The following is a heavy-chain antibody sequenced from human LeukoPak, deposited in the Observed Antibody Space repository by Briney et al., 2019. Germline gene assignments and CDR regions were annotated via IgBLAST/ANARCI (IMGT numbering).Heavy chain of an antibody. CDR1: GYSFTTYW. CDR3: ARQLGYSGYGTFDY. V-gene: IGHV5-51*01. Sequence: GESLKISCKASGYSFTTYWIGWVRQVPGKGLEWVGIIYPADSTAKYSPSFQGQVTISVDKSISTAYLQWSSLKASDTAVYYCARQLGYSGYGTFDYWGQGTLVTVSS. CDR2: IYPADSTA. D-gene: IGHD5-12*01. J-gene: IGHJ4*02.